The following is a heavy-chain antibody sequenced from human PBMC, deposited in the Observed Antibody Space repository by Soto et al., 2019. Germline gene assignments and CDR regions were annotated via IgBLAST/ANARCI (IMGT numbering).Heavy chain of an antibody. CDR1: GGSISSSNW. CDR2: IYHSGST. V-gene: IGHV4-4*02. D-gene: IGHD2-15*01. CDR3: ADAPSVATNWFDP. J-gene: IGHJ5*02. Sequence: QVQLQESGPGLVKPSGTLSLTCAVSGGSISSSNWWSWVRQPPGKGLEWIGEIYHSGSTNYNPSLKSRANISVDKSKNQFSLKRGSVTAAYTAVYYCADAPSVATNWFDPWGQGTLVTVSS.